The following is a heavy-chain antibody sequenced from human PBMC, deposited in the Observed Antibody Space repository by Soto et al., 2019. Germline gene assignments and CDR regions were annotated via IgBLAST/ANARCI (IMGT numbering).Heavy chain of an antibody. CDR1: GYTFTSYY. CDR3: ARYRSYYGSGNWFDP. Sequence: ASVKVSCKSSGYTFTSYYMHWVRQPPGQGLEWMGLISAYDGNTNYAQKLQGRVTMTTDTSTSTAYMELRSLRADDTAVYYCARYRSYYGSGNWFDPWGQGTLVTVSS. V-gene: IGHV1-18*04. CDR2: ISAYDGNT. D-gene: IGHD3-10*01. J-gene: IGHJ5*02.